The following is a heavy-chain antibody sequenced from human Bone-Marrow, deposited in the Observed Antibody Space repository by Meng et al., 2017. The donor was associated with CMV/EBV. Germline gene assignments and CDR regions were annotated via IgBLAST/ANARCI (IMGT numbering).Heavy chain of an antibody. CDR2: IYYSGSA. V-gene: IGHV4-39*07. D-gene: IGHD2-8*01. Sequence: SEPLSLTCTVSGGSISSITYYWGWIRRPPGKGLEWIGSIYYSGSAHYNPSLQSRVTITVDTSKNQFSLRLSSVTAADTAVYYCARDGGGCSNGICYSNGDAFDIWGQGTMVTVSS. CDR1: GGSISSITYY. J-gene: IGHJ3*02. CDR3: ARDGGGCSNGICYSNGDAFDI.